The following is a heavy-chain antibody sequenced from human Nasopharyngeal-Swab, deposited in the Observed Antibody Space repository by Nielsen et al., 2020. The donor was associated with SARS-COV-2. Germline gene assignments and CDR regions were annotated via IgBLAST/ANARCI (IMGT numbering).Heavy chain of an antibody. CDR2: ISTTSNYI. J-gene: IGHJ5*02. CDR3: ARAGHIVVVPAALHSSSSNRPLGT. V-gene: IGHV3-21*01. Sequence: GGSLRLSCEASGFTFTTSSMNWVRQAPGKGLEWVSSISTTSNYISYGDSVKGRFTISRDNAKDSLYLQMNSLRAEDTAVYYCARAGHIVVVPAALHSSSSNRPLGTWGQGTLVTVSS. D-gene: IGHD2-2*01. CDR1: GFTFTTSS.